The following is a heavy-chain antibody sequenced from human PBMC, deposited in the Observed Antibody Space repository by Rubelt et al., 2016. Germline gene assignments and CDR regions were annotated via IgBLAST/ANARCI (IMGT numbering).Heavy chain of an antibody. J-gene: IGHJ4*02. Sequence: QVQLVQSGAEVKKPGASVKVSCKASGYTFTSYYMHWVRQAPGQGLAWMGIINPSGGSTTYDKKFQGRGTMTSDTSTRTVYMDLSSRRCEDTAVYYCARVGFYYDSGSYVDWGQGTLVTVSS. CDR1: GYTFTSYY. CDR3: ARVGFYYDSGSYVD. V-gene: IGHV1-46*01. D-gene: IGHD3-10*01. CDR2: INPSGGST.